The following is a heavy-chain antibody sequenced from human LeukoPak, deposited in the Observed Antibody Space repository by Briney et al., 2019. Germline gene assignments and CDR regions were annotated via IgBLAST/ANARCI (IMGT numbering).Heavy chain of an antibody. CDR1: GFTFDDYT. CDR3: AKDRYCSSTSCPPDYYGMDV. CDR2: ISWDGGST. V-gene: IGHV3-43*01. D-gene: IGHD2-2*01. Sequence: QPGGSLRLSCAASGFTFDDYTMHWVRQAPGKGLEWVSLISWDGGSTYYADSAKGRFTISRDNSKNSLYLQMNSLRTEDTALYYCAKDRYCSSTSCPPDYYGMDVWGQGTTVTVSS. J-gene: IGHJ6*02.